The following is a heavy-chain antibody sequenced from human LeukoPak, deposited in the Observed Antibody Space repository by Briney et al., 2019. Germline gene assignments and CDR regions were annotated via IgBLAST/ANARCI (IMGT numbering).Heavy chain of an antibody. Sequence: ASVKVSCKASGYTFTSYDISWVRQAPGQGLEWMGWTSTYNGNTNYAQKFQGRVTVTTDTSTSTAYMELRSLTSDDTAVYYCVRGGSSSGYDYWGQGTLVTVSS. CDR2: TSTYNGNT. D-gene: IGHD5-18*01. CDR1: GYTFTSYD. V-gene: IGHV1-18*01. CDR3: VRGGSSSGYDY. J-gene: IGHJ4*02.